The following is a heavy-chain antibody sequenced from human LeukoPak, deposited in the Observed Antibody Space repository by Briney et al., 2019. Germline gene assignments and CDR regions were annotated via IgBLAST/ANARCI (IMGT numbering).Heavy chain of an antibody. J-gene: IGHJ3*02. D-gene: IGHD3-16*02. Sequence: SETLSLTCTVSGGSISSYYWSWIRQPPGKGLEWIGYIYYSGSTNYNPSFKSRVTISVDTSKNQFSLKLSSVTAADTAVYYCARDSPPGYYDYVWGSYRYTNAFDIWGQGTMVTVSS. CDR3: ARDSPPGYYDYVWGSYRYTNAFDI. CDR1: GGSISSYY. V-gene: IGHV4-59*01. CDR2: IYYSGST.